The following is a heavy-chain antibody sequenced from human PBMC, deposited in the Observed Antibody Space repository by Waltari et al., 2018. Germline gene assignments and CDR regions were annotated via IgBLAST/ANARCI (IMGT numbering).Heavy chain of an antibody. Sequence: QLQLQESGPGLVKPSETLSLTCTVSGGSISSSSYYWGWIRQPPGKGLEWIGSIYYSGITSYNPSLKSRVSISVDTSKNQFSLKLSSVTAADTAVYYCARDRVDYYGMDVWGQGTTVTVSS. CDR2: IYYSGIT. D-gene: IGHD3-3*01. J-gene: IGHJ6*02. V-gene: IGHV4-39*07. CDR1: GGSISSSSYY. CDR3: ARDRVDYYGMDV.